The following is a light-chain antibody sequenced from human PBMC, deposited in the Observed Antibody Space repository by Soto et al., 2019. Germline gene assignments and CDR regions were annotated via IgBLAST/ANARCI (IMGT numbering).Light chain of an antibody. CDR2: GAS. V-gene: IGKV3-20*01. CDR3: QQYGISPAT. J-gene: IGKJ1*01. Sequence: ILLTQSPSTLSFSPGERATLSCRASQSVSIKLAWYQQKPGQAPRLLIYGASSRATGIPDRFSGSGSGTDFTLTISRLEPEDFAVYYCQQYGISPATFGHGCKVDIK. CDR1: QSVSIK.